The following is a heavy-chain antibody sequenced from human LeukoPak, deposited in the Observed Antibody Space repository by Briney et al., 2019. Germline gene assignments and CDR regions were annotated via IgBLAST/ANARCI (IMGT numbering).Heavy chain of an antibody. CDR2: IKQDGNEK. V-gene: IGHV3-7*01. Sequence: GESLRLSCAASGFTFSSYWMSWVRQAPGKGLEWVANIKQDGNEKYYVDSVTGRFTISRDNAKNSLYLQMNSLRAEDTAVYYCASPGTHHDAFDIWGQGTMVTVSS. CDR3: ASPGTHHDAFDI. J-gene: IGHJ3*02. D-gene: IGHD1-14*01. CDR1: GFTFSSYW.